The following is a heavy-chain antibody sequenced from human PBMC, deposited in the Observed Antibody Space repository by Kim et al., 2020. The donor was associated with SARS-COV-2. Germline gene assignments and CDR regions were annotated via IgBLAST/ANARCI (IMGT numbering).Heavy chain of an antibody. CDR2: INTNTGNP. CDR3: ASPLTLGPWGGMDV. D-gene: IGHD3-16*01. CDR1: GYTFTSYA. J-gene: IGHJ6*02. Sequence: ASVKVSCKASGYTFTSYAMNWVRQAPGQGLEWMGWINTNTGNPTYAQGFTGRFVFSLDTSVSTAYLQISSLKAEDTAVYYCASPLTLGPWGGMDVWGQGTTVTVSS. V-gene: IGHV7-4-1*02.